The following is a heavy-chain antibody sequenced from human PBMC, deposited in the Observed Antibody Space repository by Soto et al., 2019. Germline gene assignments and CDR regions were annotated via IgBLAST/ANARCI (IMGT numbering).Heavy chain of an antibody. V-gene: IGHV4-59*01. CDR3: ASGNRIFDH. J-gene: IGHJ4*02. CDR2: IYYSGST. D-gene: IGHD1-1*01. CDR1: GGSISGYY. Sequence: QVQLQESGPGVVKPSETLSLTSTVSGGSISGYYWSWIRQSPGKGLEWIGHIYYSGSTNYNPSLKSRVSISVDTYKNQFSLKLSAVTAADTAVYYCASGNRIFDHWGQGTLVTVSS.